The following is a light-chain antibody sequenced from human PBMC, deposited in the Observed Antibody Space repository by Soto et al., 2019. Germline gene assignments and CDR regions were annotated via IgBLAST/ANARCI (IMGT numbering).Light chain of an antibody. J-gene: IGKJ2*01. CDR2: SAS. CDR3: QQGHTWRLT. Sequence: EIAMTQSPATLSVSPGERATLSCRASQSISTELAWYQQIPGQPPRLLIYSASTRATGVPARFAGSGSGSEFTRTISGLQSEDFAMYYCQQGHTWRLTFGQGTRLEI. V-gene: IGKV3-15*01. CDR1: QSISTE.